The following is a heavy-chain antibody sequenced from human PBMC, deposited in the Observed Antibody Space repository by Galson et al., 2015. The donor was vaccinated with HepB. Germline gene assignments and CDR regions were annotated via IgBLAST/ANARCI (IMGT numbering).Heavy chain of an antibody. D-gene: IGHD3-9*01. V-gene: IGHV1-18*01. CDR3: ARELETYYDILTATNYYYGMDV. CDR2: ISAYNGNT. J-gene: IGHJ6*02. CDR1: GYTFTSYG. Sequence: SVKVSCKASGYTFTSYGISWVRQAPGQGLEWMGWISAYNGNTNYAQKLQGRVTMTTDTSTSTAYMELRSLRSDDTAVYYCARELETYYDILTATNYYYGMDVWGQGTTVTVSS.